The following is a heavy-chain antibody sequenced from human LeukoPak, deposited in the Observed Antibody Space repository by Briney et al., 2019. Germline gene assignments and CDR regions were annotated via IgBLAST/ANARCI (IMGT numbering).Heavy chain of an antibody. Sequence: ASVKASCKAYTFTTYTIHWVRQAPGQRLEWMGWINTGNGNTKYSQKFQGRVTVTRDTSASTAYMELSSLRSEDTAVYYCAAGGYDYYYYYGMDVWGQGTTVTVSS. CDR2: INTGNGNT. CDR1: YTFTTYT. D-gene: IGHD5-12*01. V-gene: IGHV1-3*04. J-gene: IGHJ6*02. CDR3: AAGGYDYYYYYGMDV.